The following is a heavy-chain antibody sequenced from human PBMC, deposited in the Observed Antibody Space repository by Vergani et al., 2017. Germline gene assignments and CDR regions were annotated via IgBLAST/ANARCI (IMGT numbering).Heavy chain of an antibody. CDR1: GGTFSSYA. Sequence: QVQLVQSGAEVKKPGSSVKVSCKASGGTFSSYAISWVRQAPGQGREWMGRIIPIFGTANYAQKFQGRVTITAEESTSTAYMELSSLRSEDTGVYYCAIGGYGDYRRYYYYGMDVWGQGTTVTVSS. CDR2: IIPIFGTA. V-gene: IGHV1-69*13. J-gene: IGHJ6*02. D-gene: IGHD4-17*01. CDR3: AIGGYGDYRRYYYYGMDV.